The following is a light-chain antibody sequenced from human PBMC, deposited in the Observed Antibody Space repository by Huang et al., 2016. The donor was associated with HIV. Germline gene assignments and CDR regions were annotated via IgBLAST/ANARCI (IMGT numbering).Light chain of an antibody. CDR2: LGS. CDR3: MQALQAPPT. V-gene: IGKV2-28*01. Sequence: DIVMTQSPLSLPVTPGEPASISCRSSQSLLHSNGYNYLDWYLQKPGQSPHLLIYLGSHRASGVPDRFSGSGSGTDFILKISRVEAEDVGVYYCMQALQAPPTFGQGTKVEIK. CDR1: QSLLHSNGYNY. J-gene: IGKJ1*01.